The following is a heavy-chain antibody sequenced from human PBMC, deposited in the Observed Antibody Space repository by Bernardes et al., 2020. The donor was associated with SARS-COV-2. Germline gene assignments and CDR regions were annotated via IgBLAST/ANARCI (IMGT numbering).Heavy chain of an antibody. Sequence: GSLRLSCTASGFTFGDYYMSWIRQAPGKGLEWISYISSSGSYIDYADSVKGRFTISRDNARDSLYLQMNSLRAEDTAVYYCATNYDIWSGPLGVDVWGQGTTVSVSSASTKGQLLDCWGQGTLVTVSS. V-gene: IGHV3-11*06. CDR1: GFTFGDYY. CDR2: ISSSGSYI. D-gene: IGHD3-3*01. J-gene: IGHJ4*02. CDR3: ATNYDIWSGPLGVDVWGQGTTVSVSSASTKGQLLDC.